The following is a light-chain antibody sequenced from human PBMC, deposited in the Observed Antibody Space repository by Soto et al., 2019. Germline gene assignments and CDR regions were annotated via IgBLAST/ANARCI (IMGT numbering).Light chain of an antibody. V-gene: IGKV3-11*01. CDR3: QHRSNWPPYT. Sequence: EIVLTQSPATLSLSPGERATLSCRASQSVSSYLAWYQQKPGQAPRLLIYDASNRATGIPARFSGSGSGTDFTLTISGLEPEDLAVYYCQHRSNWPPYTFGQGTKLEIK. CDR1: QSVSSY. J-gene: IGKJ2*01. CDR2: DAS.